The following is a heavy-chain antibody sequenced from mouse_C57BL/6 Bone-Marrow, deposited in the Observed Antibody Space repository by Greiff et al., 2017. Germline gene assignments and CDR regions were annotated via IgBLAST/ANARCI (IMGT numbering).Heavy chain of an antibody. CDR2: IDPSDSYT. D-gene: IGHD2-2*01. CDR1: GYTFTSYW. J-gene: IGHJ2*01. V-gene: IGHV1-50*01. CDR3: ARSDYGYDGDY. Sequence: QVQLQQPGAELVKPGASVKLSCKASGYTFTSYWMQWVKQRPGQGLEWIGEIDPSDSYTNYNQKFKGKATLTVDTSSSTAYMQRSSLTSADSAVYYCARSDYGYDGDYWGQGTTLTVSS.